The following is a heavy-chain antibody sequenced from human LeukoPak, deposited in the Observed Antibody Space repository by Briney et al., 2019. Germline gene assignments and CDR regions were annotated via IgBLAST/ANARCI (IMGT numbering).Heavy chain of an antibody. Sequence: KPGGSLRLSCAASGFTFSKAWMIWVRQAAGKGREWVARIKTKPEGGTTEYAAHVKGRFTISRDDSKNTLFLQMNSLKTEDTAVYYCTSSGSRWDYFDYWGQGTLATVSS. CDR2: IKTKPEGGTT. CDR1: GFTFSKAW. D-gene: IGHD4-23*01. J-gene: IGHJ4*02. V-gene: IGHV3-15*05. CDR3: TSSGSRWDYFDY.